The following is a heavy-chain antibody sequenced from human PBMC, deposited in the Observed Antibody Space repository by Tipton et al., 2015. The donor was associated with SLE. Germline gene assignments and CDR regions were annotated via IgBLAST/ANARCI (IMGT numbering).Heavy chain of an antibody. J-gene: IGHJ4*02. D-gene: IGHD3-3*01. V-gene: IGHV4-59*12. CDR1: GGSISSFY. CDR3: ARGHRQITVFGD. CDR2: IYHNGRI. Sequence: LRLSCTVSGGSISSFYWGWIRQTPGKGLEWIGNIYHNGRINYNPSLESRLTISLDTSRNQFSLRLTSVTAADTAVYYCARGHRQITVFGDWGQGTLVTVSS.